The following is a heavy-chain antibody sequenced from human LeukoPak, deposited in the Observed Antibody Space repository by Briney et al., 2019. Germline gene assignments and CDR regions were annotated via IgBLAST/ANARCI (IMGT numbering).Heavy chain of an antibody. CDR2: ISYDGSNK. J-gene: IGHJ4*02. CDR1: GFTFSSYG. V-gene: IGHV3-30*03. D-gene: IGHD2-2*01. CDR3: ARVKLGYCSSTSCFYFDY. Sequence: GRSLRLSCAASGFTFSSYGMHWVRQAPGKGLEWVAVISYDGSNKYYADSVKGRFTISRDNSKNTLYLQMNSLRAEDTAVYYCARVKLGYCSSTSCFYFDYWGQGTLVTVSS.